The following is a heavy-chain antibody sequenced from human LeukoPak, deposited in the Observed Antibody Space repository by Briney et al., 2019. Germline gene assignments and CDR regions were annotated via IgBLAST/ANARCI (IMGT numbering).Heavy chain of an antibody. V-gene: IGHV5-51*01. J-gene: IGHJ6*03. CDR3: ARLAKSRGVYYYYYMDV. CDR1: GYLFRKNW. Sequence: GESLKISCKASGYLFRKNWIGWVRQMPGKGLEWMGIIYPGDSDTRYSPSFQGQVTISADKSISTAYLQWSSLKASDTAMYYCARLAKSRGVYYYYYMDVWGKGTTVTVSS. D-gene: IGHD3-10*01. CDR2: IYPGDSDT.